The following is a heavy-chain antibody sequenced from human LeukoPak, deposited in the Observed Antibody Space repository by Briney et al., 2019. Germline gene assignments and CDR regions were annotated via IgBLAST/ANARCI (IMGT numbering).Heavy chain of an antibody. CDR1: GGSISSYY. CDR3: ARVDILTGYYLDY. CDR2: IYYSGST. D-gene: IGHD3-9*01. J-gene: IGHJ4*02. V-gene: IGHV4-59*01. Sequence: SETLSLTCTVSGGSISSYYWSWIRQPPGKGLEWIGYIYYSGSTNYNPSLKSRVTISVDTSKNQFSLKLSSVTAADTAVYYCARVDILTGYYLDYWGQGPLVTVSS.